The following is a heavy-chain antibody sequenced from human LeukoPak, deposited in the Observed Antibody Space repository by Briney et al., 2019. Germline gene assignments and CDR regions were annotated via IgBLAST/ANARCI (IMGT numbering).Heavy chain of an antibody. Sequence: PGGSLRLSCAASGFTFSNYWMIWVRQAPGKGLEWVGNIKQDGSEKRYADSVRGRFSISRDNAQTSLYLQMNCLRAEDTAVYYCARASDPWLQLNWGQGTLVTVSS. CDR2: IKQDGSEK. J-gene: IGHJ4*02. CDR1: GFTFSNYW. V-gene: IGHV3-7*05. D-gene: IGHD5-24*01. CDR3: ARASDPWLQLN.